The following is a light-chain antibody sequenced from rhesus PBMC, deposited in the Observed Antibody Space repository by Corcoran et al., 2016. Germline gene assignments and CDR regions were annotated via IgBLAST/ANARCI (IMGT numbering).Light chain of an antibody. CDR2: KAS. CDR3: QHGYDTPYN. J-gene: IGKJ2*01. V-gene: IGKV1-25*01. CDR1: QAISNS. Sequence: DIQMTQPPSSLSASVGDRVTITCQASQAISNSSAWYQQKPGKVPTLLVYKASNLHSGVPSRYSGGGCGTYFTLTISSLQPEVFATYSCQHGYDTPYNFGQKTKVQIK.